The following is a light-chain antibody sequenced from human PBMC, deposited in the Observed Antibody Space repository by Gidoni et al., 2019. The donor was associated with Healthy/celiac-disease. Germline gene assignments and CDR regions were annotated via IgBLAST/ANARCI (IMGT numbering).Light chain of an antibody. V-gene: IGKV2-28*01. J-gene: IGKJ3*01. CDR2: LGS. CDR1: QSLLHSNGYNY. Sequence: DIVMPQSPLSLPVTPGEPASISCRSSQSLLHSNGYNYLDWYLQTPGQSPQLLIYLGSNRASGVPDRFSGSGSGTDFTLKISRVEAEDVGVYYCMQALQTPPFTFGPGTKVDIK. CDR3: MQALQTPPFT.